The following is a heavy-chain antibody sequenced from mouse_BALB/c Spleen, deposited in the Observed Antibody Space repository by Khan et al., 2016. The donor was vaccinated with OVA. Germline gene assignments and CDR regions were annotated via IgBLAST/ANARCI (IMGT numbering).Heavy chain of an antibody. CDR2: IYPGSDST. CDR3: ARAGWDVFAY. D-gene: IGHD4-1*01. Sequence: QVQLKESGPELVKPGASVKMSCKASGYTFTDYVMNWVKQRTGQGLEWIGQIYPGSDSTYYNEKFKGKATLTADRSSSTAYMQLSSVTSEDSAVGFCARAGWDVFAYWGQGTLVTVSA. CDR1: GYTFTDYV. V-gene: IGHV1-77*01. J-gene: IGHJ3*01.